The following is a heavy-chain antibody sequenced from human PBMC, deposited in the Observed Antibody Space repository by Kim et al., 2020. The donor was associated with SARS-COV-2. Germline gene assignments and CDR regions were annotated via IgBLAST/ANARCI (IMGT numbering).Heavy chain of an antibody. Sequence: GGSLRLSCAASGFTFSSYAMSWVRQAPGKGVEWVSSVRHSGDSTYYADFVKGRFTISRDSSKDTLYLQMNTLRADDTAVYYCAKGLVMDVWGQGATVTVS. J-gene: IGHJ6*02. CDR2: VRHSGDST. CDR3: AKGLVMDV. CDR1: GFTFSSYA. V-gene: IGHV3-23*01.